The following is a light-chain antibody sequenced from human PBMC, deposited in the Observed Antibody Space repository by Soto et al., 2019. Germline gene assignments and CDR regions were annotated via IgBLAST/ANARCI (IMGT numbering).Light chain of an antibody. V-gene: IGKV1-9*01. J-gene: IGKJ3*01. CDR3: HQLNSYPLT. Sequence: DIQLTQSPSFLSASVGDRVTITCRASQGISSYLAWYQQKPGKAPKLLIYAASTLQSGVPSRFSCSGSGTEFTLTISSLQPEDFATYYCHQLNSYPLTFGPGTKVDIK. CDR2: AAS. CDR1: QGISSY.